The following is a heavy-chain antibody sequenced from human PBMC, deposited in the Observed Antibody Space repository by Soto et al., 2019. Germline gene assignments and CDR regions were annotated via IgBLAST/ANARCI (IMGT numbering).Heavy chain of an antibody. CDR3: ARCGXDSYYDFWSGYSDYFDY. V-gene: IGHV3-30*19. CDR2: IWYDGRNK. CDR1: GFTFSNFG. Sequence: PGGSLRLSCAASGFTFSNFGMHWVRQAPGKGLEWVAVIWYDGRNKYYADSVKGRFTISRDNSKNTLYLQMNSLRAEDTAVYYCARCGXDSYYDFWSGYSDYFDYWGQGTLVTVSS. D-gene: IGHD3-3*01. J-gene: IGHJ4*02.